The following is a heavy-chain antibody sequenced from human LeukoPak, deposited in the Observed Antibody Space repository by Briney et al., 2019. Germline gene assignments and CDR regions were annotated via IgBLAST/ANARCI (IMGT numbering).Heavy chain of an antibody. Sequence: SETLSLTCTVSGGSISSYYWSWIRQPPGKGLEWIGYIYYSGSTNYNPSLKSRVTISVDTSKNQFSLRLSSVTAADTAVYYCASTRGDGYPFDYWGQGTLVTVSS. V-gene: IGHV4-59*01. D-gene: IGHD5-24*01. J-gene: IGHJ4*02. CDR3: ASTRGDGYPFDY. CDR2: IYYSGST. CDR1: GGSISSYY.